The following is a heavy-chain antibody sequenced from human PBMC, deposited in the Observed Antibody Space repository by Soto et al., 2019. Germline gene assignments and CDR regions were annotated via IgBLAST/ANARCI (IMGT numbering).Heavy chain of an antibody. CDR2: ISGSGGST. CDR1: GFTFSSYA. CDR3: AKDVLTFGGVPEQGNDY. D-gene: IGHD3-16*01. J-gene: IGHJ4*02. Sequence: PEGSLRLSCAASGFTFSSYAMSWVRQAPGKGLEWVSAISGSGGSTYYADSVKGRFTISRDNSKNTLYLQMNSLRAEDTAVYYCAKDVLTFGGVPEQGNDYWGQGTLVTVSS. V-gene: IGHV3-23*01.